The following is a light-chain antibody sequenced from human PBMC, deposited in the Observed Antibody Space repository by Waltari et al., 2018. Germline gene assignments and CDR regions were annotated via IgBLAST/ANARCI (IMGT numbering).Light chain of an antibody. J-gene: IGKJ3*01. Sequence: DIQLTQSPTTLSAAIGDRVTITCRASQRIGDWLAWYQQKPGKAPTLLVQRAATLENGVPSRFSGRESGTEFTLTINNLQPDDFATYFCHQYLSSSTFGAGTTVDFK. V-gene: IGKV1-5*03. CDR1: QRIGDW. CDR2: RAA. CDR3: HQYLSSST.